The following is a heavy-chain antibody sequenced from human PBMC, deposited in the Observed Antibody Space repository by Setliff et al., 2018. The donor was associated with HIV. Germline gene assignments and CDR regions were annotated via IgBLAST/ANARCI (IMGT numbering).Heavy chain of an antibody. Sequence: GGSLRLSCAVSGFTFSSYPMTWVRQAPGKGLEWVANINQDGTATFYVASVEGRFTISRDNAKNSLYLQMNSLRAEDTAVYYCANMQWASNAWYSFDYWGQGALVTVSS. V-gene: IGHV3-7*03. CDR2: INQDGTAT. CDR1: GFTFSSYP. CDR3: ANMQWASNAWYSFDY. J-gene: IGHJ4*02. D-gene: IGHD6-19*01.